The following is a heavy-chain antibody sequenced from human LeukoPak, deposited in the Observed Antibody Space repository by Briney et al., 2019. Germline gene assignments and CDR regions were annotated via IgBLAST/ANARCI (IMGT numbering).Heavy chain of an antibody. V-gene: IGHV3-21*01. CDR2: ISSTGSYM. D-gene: IGHD3-10*02. Sequence: GGSLRLSCAASGFTFRTHSMNWVRQAPGKGLEWVSSISSTGSYMYYADSVKGRFTISRDNAKNSLYLQMNSLRAEDTAVYYCAELGITMIGGVWGKGTTVTISS. CDR3: AELGITMIGGV. CDR1: GFTFRTHS. J-gene: IGHJ6*04.